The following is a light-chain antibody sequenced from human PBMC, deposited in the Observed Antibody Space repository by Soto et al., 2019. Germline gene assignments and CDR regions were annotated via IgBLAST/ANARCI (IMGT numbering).Light chain of an antibody. CDR1: QSVSSY. V-gene: IGKV3-11*01. J-gene: IGKJ3*01. Sequence: EIVLTQSLATLSLSPGERATLSCRASQSVSSYLAWYQQKPGQAPRLLIYDASNRATGIPARFSGSGSGTDFTLTISSLEPEDFAVYYCQQRSNWPITFGPGTKVDI. CDR2: DAS. CDR3: QQRSNWPIT.